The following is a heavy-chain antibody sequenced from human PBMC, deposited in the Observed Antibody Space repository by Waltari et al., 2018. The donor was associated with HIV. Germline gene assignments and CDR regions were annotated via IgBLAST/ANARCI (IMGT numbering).Heavy chain of an antibody. D-gene: IGHD1-26*01. CDR1: GFSIDNSA. J-gene: IGHJ6*02. V-gene: IGHV3-9*01. CDR3: AKGGPLGATNYGMDV. CDR2: ISWNSART. Sequence: EVQLVESGGGLVQPGRSLRLSCVASGFSIDNSAMHWVRQVPGKGLEWVSGISWNSARTTYGDSVKGRFTISRDNAKKTVTLQMNSLRVEDTALYYCAKGGPLGATNYGMDVWGQGTTVTVSS.